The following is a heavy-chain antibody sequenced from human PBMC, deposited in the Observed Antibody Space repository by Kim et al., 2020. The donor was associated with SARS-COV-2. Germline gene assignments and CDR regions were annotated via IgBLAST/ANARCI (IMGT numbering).Heavy chain of an antibody. CDR3: AKDGILLKGMDV. D-gene: IGHD2-15*01. CDR2: ISYDGSNK. CDR1: GFTFSSYG. V-gene: IGHV3-30*18. J-gene: IGHJ6*02. Sequence: GGSLRLSCAASGFTFSSYGMHWVRQAPGKGLEWVAVISYDGSNKYYADSVKGRFTISRDNSKNTLYLQMNSLRAEDTAVYYCAKDGILLKGMDVWGQGTTDTVSS.